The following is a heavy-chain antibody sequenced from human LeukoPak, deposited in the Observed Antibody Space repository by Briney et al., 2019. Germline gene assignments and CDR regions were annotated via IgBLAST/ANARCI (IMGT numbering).Heavy chain of an antibody. V-gene: IGHV1-8*03. D-gene: IGHD6-6*01. CDR1: GYTFTSYD. Sequence: ASVKVSCKASGYTFTSYDINWVRQATGQGLEWMGWMNPNSGNTGYAQKFQGRVTITRNTSISTAYMELSSLRSEDTAVYYCARGSKSSSPANFDYWGQGTLVTVSS. J-gene: IGHJ4*02. CDR2: MNPNSGNT. CDR3: ARGSKSSSPANFDY.